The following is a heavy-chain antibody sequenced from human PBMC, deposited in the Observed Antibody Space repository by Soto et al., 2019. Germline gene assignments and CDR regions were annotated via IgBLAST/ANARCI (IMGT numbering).Heavy chain of an antibody. CDR3: AKWTTVTAPYYGMHV. CDR2: INGGGGTT. Sequence: EVQLLESGGGLVQPGGSLRLSCAASGFTFSSYAMSWVRQAPGKGLEWVSVINGGGGTTYYADSVKGRFTISRDNSKTTLYLQLNSPRAEDTAVYYCAKWTTVTAPYYGMHVWGQGTTVTVSS. CDR1: GFTFSSYA. D-gene: IGHD4-4*01. V-gene: IGHV3-23*01. J-gene: IGHJ6*02.